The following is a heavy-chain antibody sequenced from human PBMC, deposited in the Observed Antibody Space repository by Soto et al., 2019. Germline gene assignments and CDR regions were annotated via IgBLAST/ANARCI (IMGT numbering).Heavy chain of an antibody. CDR3: ARFRSYYYDSSGYYDAFDI. CDR1: GYSFTSYW. Sequence: ESLKIAFKGSGYSFTSYWIGWVRQIPGKGLEWMGIIYPGDSDTRYSPSFQGQVTISADKSISTAYLQWSSLKASDTAMYYCARFRSYYYDSSGYYDAFDIWGQGTMVTVSS. V-gene: IGHV5-51*01. CDR2: IYPGDSDT. J-gene: IGHJ3*02. D-gene: IGHD3-22*01.